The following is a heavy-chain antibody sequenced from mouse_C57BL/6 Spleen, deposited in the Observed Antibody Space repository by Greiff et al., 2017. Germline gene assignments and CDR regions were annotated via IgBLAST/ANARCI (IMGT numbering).Heavy chain of an antibody. CDR1: GYAFSSSW. CDR2: IYPGDGDT. CDR3: ARWGDWYMDV. V-gene: IGHV1-82*01. Sequence: VQLQQSGPELVKPGASVKISCKASGYAFSSSWMNWVKQRPGKGLEWIGRIYPGDGDTNYNGKFKGKATLTADKSSSTAYMQLSSLTSEDSAVYFCARWGDWYMDVWGTGTTVTVSS. J-gene: IGHJ1*03.